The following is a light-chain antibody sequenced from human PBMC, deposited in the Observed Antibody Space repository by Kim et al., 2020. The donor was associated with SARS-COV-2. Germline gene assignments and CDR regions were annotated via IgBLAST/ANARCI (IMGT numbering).Light chain of an antibody. J-gene: IGKJ1*01. V-gene: IGKV3-15*01. Sequence: SPGERATPSCRASQSVSSNLAWYQQKPGQDPRLLIYGASTRATGIPARFSGSGSGTEFTLTISSLQSEDFAVYYCQQYNNWPPKTFGQGTKVDIK. CDR2: GAS. CDR1: QSVSSN. CDR3: QQYNNWPPKT.